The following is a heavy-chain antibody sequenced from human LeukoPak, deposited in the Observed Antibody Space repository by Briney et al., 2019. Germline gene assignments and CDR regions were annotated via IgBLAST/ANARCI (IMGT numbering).Heavy chain of an antibody. Sequence: SVKVSCKASGGTFSSYVITWVRQAPGQGLEWMGGIIPMFGTADYAQKFQGRVTITADESTSTAYMQLSSLRSEDTAVYYCARGAYSSGPYYFDHWGQGTLVTVSS. J-gene: IGHJ4*02. D-gene: IGHD6-19*01. V-gene: IGHV1-69*13. CDR2: IIPMFGTA. CDR1: GGTFSSYV. CDR3: ARGAYSSGPYYFDH.